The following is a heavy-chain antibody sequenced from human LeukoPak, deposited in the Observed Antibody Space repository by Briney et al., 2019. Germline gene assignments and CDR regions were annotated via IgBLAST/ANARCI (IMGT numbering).Heavy chain of an antibody. CDR1: GFTFNSYA. Sequence: GGSLRLSCAASGFTFNSYAMSWVRQAPGKGLEWVSAIRGSGGGTYYADSVKGRFTISRDKSKNTVYLQVNSLRAEDTAVYYCAKGTSGTAPAAGWFDPWGQGTLVTVSS. J-gene: IGHJ5*02. CDR3: AKGTSGTAPAAGWFDP. CDR2: IRGSGGGT. V-gene: IGHV3-23*01. D-gene: IGHD6-13*01.